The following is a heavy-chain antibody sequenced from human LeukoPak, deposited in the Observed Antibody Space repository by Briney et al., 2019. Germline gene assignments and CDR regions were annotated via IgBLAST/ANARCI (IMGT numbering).Heavy chain of an antibody. V-gene: IGHV3-15*01. CDR2: IRSKSDGGTT. J-gene: IGHJ4*02. CDR1: GFTLFTFNNAW. Sequence: PGGSLRLSCTASGFTLFTFNNAWMSWVRQTPGKGLEWIGRIRSKSDGGTTDYTAPVKGRFSISRDDSKNTVYLQVNSLKTEDTAVYYCTTDLLDYWGQGTLVTVSS. CDR3: TTDLLDY.